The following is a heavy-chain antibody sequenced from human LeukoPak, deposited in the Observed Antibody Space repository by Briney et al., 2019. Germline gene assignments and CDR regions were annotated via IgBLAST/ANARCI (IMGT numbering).Heavy chain of an antibody. J-gene: IGHJ4*02. Sequence: GGSLRLSCAASGFTFSSYSMNWVRQAPGKGLEWVSYISSSSSTIYYADSVKGRFTISRDNAKNSLYLQMNSLRAEDTAVYYRARGGSTGRRAFGYWGQGTLVTVSS. CDR3: ARGGSTGRRAFGY. V-gene: IGHV3-48*04. CDR2: ISSSSSTI. CDR1: GFTFSSYS. D-gene: IGHD3-9*01.